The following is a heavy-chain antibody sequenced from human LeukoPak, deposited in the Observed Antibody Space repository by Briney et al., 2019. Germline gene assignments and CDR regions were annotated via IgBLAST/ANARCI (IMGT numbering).Heavy chain of an antibody. V-gene: IGHV3-23*01. D-gene: IGHD3-16*01. CDR3: ARVDTSHLRYFDS. J-gene: IGHJ4*02. CDR1: GFTFSTYA. CDR2: ISQSGNTI. Sequence: GGSLRLSCAASGFTFSTYAINWVRQAPGKGLEWISAISQSGNTIYYADSVKGRFIISRDNSKNTLYLQLNSLRAEDTAVYYCARVDTSHLRYFDSWGQGTLVTVSS.